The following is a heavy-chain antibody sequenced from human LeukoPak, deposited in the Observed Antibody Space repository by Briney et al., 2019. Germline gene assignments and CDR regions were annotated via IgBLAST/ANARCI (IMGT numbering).Heavy chain of an antibody. D-gene: IGHD6-13*01. Sequence: PSETLSLTCTVSGGSISSYYWSWIRQPPGKGLEWIGYIYYSGSTNYNPSLKSRVTMSVDTSKNQFSLKLSSVTAADTAVYYCAREPEYSSSWYYFDYWGQGTLVTVSS. J-gene: IGHJ4*02. V-gene: IGHV4-59*01. CDR3: AREPEYSSSWYYFDY. CDR2: IYYSGST. CDR1: GGSISSYY.